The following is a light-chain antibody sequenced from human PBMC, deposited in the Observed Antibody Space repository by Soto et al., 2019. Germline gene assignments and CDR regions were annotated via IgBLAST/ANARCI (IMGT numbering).Light chain of an antibody. CDR3: QQRNNWPIT. CDR2: DTS. J-gene: IGKJ5*01. CDR1: QTIRGL. V-gene: IGKV3-11*01. Sequence: IVLTQSPATLSLSPLEIARLSCMASQTIRGLLAWYQHRPGQAPRRLIYDTSNRATGIPARFSGSGSGTDFTLTISSLEPAEFGVYYCQQRNNWPITFGQGTRLEIK.